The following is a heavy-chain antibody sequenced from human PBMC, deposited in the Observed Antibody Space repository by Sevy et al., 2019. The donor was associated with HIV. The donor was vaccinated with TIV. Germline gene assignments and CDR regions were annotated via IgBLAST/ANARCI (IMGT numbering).Heavy chain of an antibody. V-gene: IGHV1-18*01. CDR2: ISAYKGNT. CDR3: ARGTPDDYDSSGPRGFWFDP. CDR1: GYTFTSYG. D-gene: IGHD3-22*01. Sequence: ASVKVSCKASGYTFTSYGISWVRQAPGQGLEWMGWISAYKGNTNYAQKLQGRATMTTDTSTSTAYMELRSLRSDDTAVYYCARGTPDDYDSSGPRGFWFDPWGQGTLVTVSS. J-gene: IGHJ5*02.